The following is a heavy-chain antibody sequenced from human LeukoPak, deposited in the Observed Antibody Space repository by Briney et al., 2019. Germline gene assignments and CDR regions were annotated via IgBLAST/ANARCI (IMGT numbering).Heavy chain of an antibody. Sequence: GGSLRLSCAASGFTFSDYYMNWVRQAPGKGLEWVSSISSSSSYIYYADSVKGRFTISRDNAKNSLYLQMNSLRAEDTAVYYCAKAYSSGWYDYWGQGTLVTVSS. CDR3: AKAYSSGWYDY. D-gene: IGHD6-19*01. V-gene: IGHV3-21*01. CDR2: ISSSSSYI. CDR1: GFTFSDYY. J-gene: IGHJ4*02.